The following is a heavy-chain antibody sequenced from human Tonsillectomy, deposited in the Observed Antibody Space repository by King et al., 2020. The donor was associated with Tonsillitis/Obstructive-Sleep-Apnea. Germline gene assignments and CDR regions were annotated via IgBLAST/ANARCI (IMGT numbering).Heavy chain of an antibody. CDR1: GFTFSNYA. CDR2: VSGSHGST. Sequence: VQLVESGGGLVQPGGSLRLSCAASGFTFSNYAVSWVRQAPGKGLEWVSSVSGSHGSTYYADSVKGRFTVYRDNSKRTLYLQMNSLRVEDTAVYYCAKERGDGDYDLDYWGQGTLVTVSS. CDR3: AKERGDGDYDLDY. J-gene: IGHJ4*02. D-gene: IGHD4-17*01. V-gene: IGHV3-23*04.